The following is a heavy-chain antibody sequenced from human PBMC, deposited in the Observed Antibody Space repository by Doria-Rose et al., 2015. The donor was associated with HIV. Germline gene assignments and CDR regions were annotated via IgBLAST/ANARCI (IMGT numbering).Heavy chain of an antibody. V-gene: IGHV2-26*01. CDR1: GVSLSSPGMG. CDR3: ARIKTSRWYHKYYFDY. CDR2: IFTDDER. J-gene: IGHJ4*02. Sequence: QVQLVQSGPVLVKPTETLTLTCTVSGVSLSSPGMGVSWIRQPPGKALEWLANIFTDDERSYNPSLKSRLTISSGSSKSQVVLNMTDMDPVDTSTYYCARIKTSRWYHKYYFDYGGQGTLVIV. D-gene: IGHD6-13*01.